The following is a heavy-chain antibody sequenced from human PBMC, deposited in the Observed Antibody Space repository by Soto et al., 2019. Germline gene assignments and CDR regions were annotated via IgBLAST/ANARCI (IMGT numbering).Heavy chain of an antibody. Sequence: EVQLLESGGGLVQPGGSLRLSCAASGFTFSSYAMRWVRQAPGKGLGWVSAISGSGGSTYYADSVKGRFTISRDNSKNTLYLQMNSLRAEDTAVYYCARRGSGSYYDYWGQGTLVTVSS. CDR3: ARRGSGSYYDY. CDR1: GFTFSSYA. CDR2: ISGSGGST. J-gene: IGHJ4*02. V-gene: IGHV3-23*01. D-gene: IGHD1-26*01.